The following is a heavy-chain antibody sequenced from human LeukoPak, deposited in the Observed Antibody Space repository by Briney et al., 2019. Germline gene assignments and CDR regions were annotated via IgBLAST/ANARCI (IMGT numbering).Heavy chain of an antibody. Sequence: ASVKVSCKASGYTFTSYYMHWVRQAPGQGLEWMGIINPSGGSTSYAQKFQGRVTMTRDTSISTAYMELSRLRSDDTAVYYCARDRKLRYFDWLLHSPYAYYYYMDVWGKGTTVTVSS. J-gene: IGHJ6*03. D-gene: IGHD3-9*01. CDR3: ARDRKLRYFDWLLHSPYAYYYYMDV. V-gene: IGHV1-46*01. CDR1: GYTFTSYY. CDR2: INPSGGST.